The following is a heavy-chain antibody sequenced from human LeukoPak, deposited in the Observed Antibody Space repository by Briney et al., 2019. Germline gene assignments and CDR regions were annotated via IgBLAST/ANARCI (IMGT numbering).Heavy chain of an antibody. CDR2: ISFDGSNK. CDR1: GFTFSSYA. Sequence: GRSLRLSCAASGFTFSSYAMHWVRQAPGKGLEWVAVISFDGSNKYYADSVKGRFTISRDNSKNTLYLQMNSLRAEDTAVYYCAKDRASWYSFAYWGQGTLVTVSS. CDR3: AKDRASWYSFAY. J-gene: IGHJ4*02. V-gene: IGHV3-30*04. D-gene: IGHD6-13*01.